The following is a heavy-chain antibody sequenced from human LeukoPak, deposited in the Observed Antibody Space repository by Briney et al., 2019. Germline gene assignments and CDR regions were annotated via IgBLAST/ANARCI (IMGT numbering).Heavy chain of an antibody. CDR1: GFTVSINY. Sequence: GGSLRLSCVVSGFTVSINYMRWVRQAPGKGLEWVSFVDPDGGTSYADSVKGRFTISRDNSKNILYLQLTTLRAEDTAIYYCTKGTFDHWGQGTLVTVSS. V-gene: IGHV3-53*01. CDR2: VDPDGGT. CDR3: TKGTFDH. J-gene: IGHJ3*01.